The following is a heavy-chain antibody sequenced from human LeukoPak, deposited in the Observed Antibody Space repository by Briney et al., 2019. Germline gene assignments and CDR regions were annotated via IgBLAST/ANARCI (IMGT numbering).Heavy chain of an antibody. Sequence: SQTLSPTCPVSGGSISSGSYYWSWLRHPAGKGLEWIGRIYTSGTTNYNPSLKTRVTISVDTSKNQCSLTLSSVTAADTAVYYCARDSHDGGRYGDWGQGTLVTVSS. J-gene: IGHJ4*02. V-gene: IGHV4-61*02. CDR1: GGSISSGSYY. CDR3: ARDSHDGGRYGD. D-gene: IGHD1-26*01. CDR2: IYTSGTT.